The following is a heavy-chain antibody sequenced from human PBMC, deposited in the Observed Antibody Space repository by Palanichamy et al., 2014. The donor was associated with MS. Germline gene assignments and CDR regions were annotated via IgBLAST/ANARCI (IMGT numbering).Heavy chain of an antibody. Sequence: VQLVESGGGVVQPGRSLRLSCAASGFTFSSYAMHWVRQAPGKGLEWVAVISYDGSNKYYADSVKGRFTISRDNSKNTLFLQMNSLRAEDTAVYYCARDASSMIVVVPAQHDYWGQGTLVTVSS. CDR3: ARDASSMIVVVPAQHDY. J-gene: IGHJ4*02. CDR2: ISYDGSNK. V-gene: IGHV3-30-3*01. CDR1: GFTFSSYA. D-gene: IGHD3-22*01.